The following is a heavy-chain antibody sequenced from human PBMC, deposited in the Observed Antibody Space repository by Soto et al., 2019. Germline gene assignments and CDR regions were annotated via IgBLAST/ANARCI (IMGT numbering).Heavy chain of an antibody. V-gene: IGHV4-31*03. Sequence: PSETLSLTCTVSGGSISSGGYYWSWIRQHPGKGLEWIGYIYYSGSTYYNPSLKSRVTISVDTSKNQFSLKLSSVTAADTAAYYCARSFSDYDFWSGGPLPFDYWGQGTLVTVSS. CDR2: IYYSGST. CDR3: ARSFSDYDFWSGGPLPFDY. D-gene: IGHD3-3*01. CDR1: GGSISSGGYY. J-gene: IGHJ4*02.